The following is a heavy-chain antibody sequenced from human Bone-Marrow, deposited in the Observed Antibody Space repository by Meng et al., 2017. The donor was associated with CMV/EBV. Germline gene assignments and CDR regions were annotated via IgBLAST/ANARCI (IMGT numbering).Heavy chain of an antibody. J-gene: IGHJ4*02. D-gene: IGHD3-3*01. Sequence: GESLKISCAASGFTFSDYNMNWVRQAPGKGLQWVSYISTRSNTIYYADSLRGRFTISRDDAKNSLYLQMNSLRAEDTAVYYCARGVRERRFLEWGVGTNYHDYWGQATLVTVSS. CDR2: ISTRSNTI. CDR1: GFTFSDYN. V-gene: IGHV3-48*04. CDR3: ARGVRERRFLEWGVGTNYHDY.